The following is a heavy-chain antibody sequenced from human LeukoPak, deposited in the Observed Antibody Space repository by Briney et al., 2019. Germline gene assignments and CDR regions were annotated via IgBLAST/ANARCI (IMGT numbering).Heavy chain of an antibody. CDR2: FDPEDGET. D-gene: IGHD3-22*01. CDR3: ARALQYDSSGCYAFDI. V-gene: IGHV1-24*01. CDR1: GYTLTELS. Sequence: ASVKVSCKVSGYTLTELSMHWVRQAPGKGLEWMGGFDPEDGETIYAQKFQGRVTMTEDTSTDTAYMELSSLRSEDTAVYYCARALQYDSSGCYAFDIWGQGTMVTVSS. J-gene: IGHJ3*02.